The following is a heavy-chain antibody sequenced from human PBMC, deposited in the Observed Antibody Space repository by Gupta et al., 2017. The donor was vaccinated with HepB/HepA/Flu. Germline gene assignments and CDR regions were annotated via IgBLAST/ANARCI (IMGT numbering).Heavy chain of an antibody. D-gene: IGHD3-22*01. CDR3: AGQIRHYYDDGNGYDIDWYFEL. J-gene: IGHJ2*01. CDR1: GDSIKNYY. V-gene: IGHV4-59*08. Sequence: QVQLQESGPGLVKPSETLSLTCAASGDSIKNYYWSWIRQPPGKGLEWVGYIYYSGSTNYNPSLKSRVTTSIDTSKNQCSLNLRAVTAADTAVYYCAGQIRHYYDDGNGYDIDWYFELWGRGILVTVSS. CDR2: IYYSGST.